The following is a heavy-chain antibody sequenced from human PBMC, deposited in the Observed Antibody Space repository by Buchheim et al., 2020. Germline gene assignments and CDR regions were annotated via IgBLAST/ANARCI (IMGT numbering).Heavy chain of an antibody. CDR2: ISSSSSYT. J-gene: IGHJ2*01. Sequence: QVQLVESGGGLVKPGGSLRLSCAASGFTFSDYYMSWIRQAPGKGLEWVSYISSSSSYTNYAVSVKGRFTISRDNAKHSLYLQMNSLRAEDTAVYYCAREWYCSSTSCRPYWYFDLWGRGTL. V-gene: IGHV3-11*06. CDR3: AREWYCSSTSCRPYWYFDL. CDR1: GFTFSDYY. D-gene: IGHD2-2*01.